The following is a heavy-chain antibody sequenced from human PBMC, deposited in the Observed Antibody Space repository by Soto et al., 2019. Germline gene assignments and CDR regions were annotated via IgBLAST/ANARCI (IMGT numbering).Heavy chain of an antibody. CDR1: GFTFSSYA. D-gene: IGHD1-26*01. V-gene: IGHV3-23*01. Sequence: GSLRLSCAASGFTFSSYAMSWVRQAPGKGLEWVSGISGSGGITYYADSMKGRFTISRDNSKNTLYLQLNSLRAEDTAVYYCAQSKVGATSNYFDYWGQGT. CDR3: AQSKVGATSNYFDY. J-gene: IGHJ4*02. CDR2: ISGSGGIT.